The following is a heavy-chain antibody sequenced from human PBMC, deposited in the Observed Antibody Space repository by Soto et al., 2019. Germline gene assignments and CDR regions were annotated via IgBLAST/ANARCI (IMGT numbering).Heavy chain of an antibody. CDR2: IYFSGTT. CDR3: ARQSYGDFDVYYFDY. V-gene: IGHV4-59*08. CDR1: GGSISSYY. Sequence: SETLSLTCTVSGGSISSYYWSWIRQPPGKGLEWIGYIYFSGTTNYNPSLRSRVTISVDTSKNQFSLKLSSVTAADTAVYYCARQSYGDFDVYYFDYWGQGTLVTVSS. D-gene: IGHD4-17*01. J-gene: IGHJ4*02.